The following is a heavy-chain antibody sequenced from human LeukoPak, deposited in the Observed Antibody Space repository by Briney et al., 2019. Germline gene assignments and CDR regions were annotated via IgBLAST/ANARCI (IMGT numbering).Heavy chain of an antibody. J-gene: IGHJ4*02. D-gene: IGHD2-15*01. CDR3: ARESLGYCSGGSCAYYFDY. CDR1: GDSISSYY. V-gene: IGHV4-4*07. CDR2: IYTTGST. Sequence: SETLSLTCTVSGDSISSYYWSWIRQPAGKGLEWIGRIYTTGSTNYNPSLKSRVTMSVDTSKNQFSLKLSSVTAADTAVYYCARESLGYCSGGSCAYYFDYWGQGTLVTVSS.